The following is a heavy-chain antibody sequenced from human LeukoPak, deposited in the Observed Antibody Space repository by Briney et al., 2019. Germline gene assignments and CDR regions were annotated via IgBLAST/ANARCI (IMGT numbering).Heavy chain of an antibody. D-gene: IGHD3-16*01. CDR1: GYTFTGYW. V-gene: IGHV1-2*02. Sequence: GASVKLSCKAFGYTFTGYWMHWVRQAPGQGPEWMGVISPSGGSTIYAQKFQGRVTMTRGTSISTAYMELSRLRSDDTAVYYCARVRYRLAETYIDYWGQGTLVTVSS. CDR2: ISPSGGST. J-gene: IGHJ4*02. CDR3: ARVRYRLAETYIDY.